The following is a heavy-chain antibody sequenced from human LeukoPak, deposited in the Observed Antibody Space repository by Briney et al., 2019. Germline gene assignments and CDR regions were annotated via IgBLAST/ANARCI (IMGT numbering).Heavy chain of an antibody. CDR1: GFTLSDYS. D-gene: IGHD4-23*01. V-gene: IGHV3-64*01. CDR3: ARVGGNDAFDI. J-gene: IGHJ3*02. Sequence: GGSLRLSCAASGFTLSDYSMHWVRQAPGKGLEYVSAINYAGGRTYYANSVKDRFIISRDNSKNTLSLQMGSLRAEDMAVYYCARVGGNDAFDIWGQGTMVTVSS. CDR2: INYAGGRT.